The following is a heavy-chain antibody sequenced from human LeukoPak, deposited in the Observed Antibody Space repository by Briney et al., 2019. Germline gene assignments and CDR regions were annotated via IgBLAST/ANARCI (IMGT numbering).Heavy chain of an antibody. D-gene: IGHD3-16*01. CDR3: ARVGEGHDY. J-gene: IGHJ4*02. Sequence: SETLSLTCTVSGGSISSSSYYWGWIRQPPGKGLEWIGSIYYSGSTYYNPSLKSRVTISVDTSKNQFSLKLSSVTAADTAVYYCARVGEGHDYWGQGTLVTVSS. V-gene: IGHV4-39*07. CDR2: IYYSGST. CDR1: GGSISSSSYY.